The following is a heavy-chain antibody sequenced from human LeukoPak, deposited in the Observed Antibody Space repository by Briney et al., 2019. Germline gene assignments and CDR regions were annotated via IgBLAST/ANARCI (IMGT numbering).Heavy chain of an antibody. CDR2: MDQDGSEI. Sequence: GGSLRLSCAGSGFTFGGYWMSWVRQAPGKGPEWVANMDQDGSEINYLDSVKGRFTISRDNAMNALYLWMNSLRADDTAVYYRARDRGYSTFDSWGQGVLVTVYS. J-gene: IGHJ4*02. CDR3: ARDRGYSTFDS. D-gene: IGHD4-23*01. CDR1: GFTFGGYW. V-gene: IGHV3-7*01.